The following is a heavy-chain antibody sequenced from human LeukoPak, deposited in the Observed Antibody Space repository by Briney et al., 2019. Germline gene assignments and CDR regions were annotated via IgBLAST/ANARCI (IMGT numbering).Heavy chain of an antibody. CDR2: TFYSGNT. CDR1: GGSISCGDYY. J-gene: IGHJ4*02. V-gene: IGHV4-30-4*01. CDR3: ARVLCYDYVWGSYRSHYFDY. Sequence: SETLSLTCTVSGGSISCGDYYWSWIRQPPGKGLKWIGYTFYSGNTYYNPSLKSRVPISVDTSKNRFSLKLSSVTAADTAVYYCARVLCYDYVWGSYRSHYFDYWGQGTLVTVSS. D-gene: IGHD3-16*02.